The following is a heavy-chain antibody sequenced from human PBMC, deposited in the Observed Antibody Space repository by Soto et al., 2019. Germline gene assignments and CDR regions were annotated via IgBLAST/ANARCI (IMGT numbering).Heavy chain of an antibody. Sequence: GESLKISCNGSGYSFTGYLISWVRQMPGKGLEWMGRIDPSDSYTNYSPSFQGHVTISADKSISTAYLQWSSLKASDTAMYYCARRGIAQVYGMDVWGQGTTVTVSS. V-gene: IGHV5-10-1*01. CDR2: IDPSDSYT. CDR3: ARRGIAQVYGMDV. D-gene: IGHD6-13*01. CDR1: GYSFTGYL. J-gene: IGHJ6*02.